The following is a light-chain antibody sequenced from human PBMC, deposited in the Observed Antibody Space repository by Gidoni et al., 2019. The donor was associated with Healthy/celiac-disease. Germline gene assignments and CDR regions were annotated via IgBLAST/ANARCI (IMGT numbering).Light chain of an antibody. J-gene: IGKJ4*01. CDR3: QQYGSSPG. CDR2: GAS. V-gene: IGKV3-20*01. CDR1: QSVSSSY. Sequence: EIVSTQSPGTLSLSPGERATLSGRASQSVSSSYLAWYQQKPGQAPRLLIYGASSRATGIPDRFSGSGSGTDFTLTISRLEPEDFAVYYCQQYGSSPGFGGGTKVEIK.